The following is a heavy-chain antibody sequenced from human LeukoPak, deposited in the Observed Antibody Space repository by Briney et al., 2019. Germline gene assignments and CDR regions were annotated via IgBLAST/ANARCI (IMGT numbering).Heavy chain of an antibody. Sequence: GGSLRLSCAISGFTFGNYGMHWVRQAPGKGLEWVALISYDGSSEYYAGSVKGRFTISRDNSKITVYLQMNSLKAEDTAVYYCAKELYNYGDYGAEGLDVGGQGTTVTVS. V-gene: IGHV3-30*18. D-gene: IGHD4-17*01. CDR2: ISYDGSSE. J-gene: IGHJ6*02. CDR1: GFTFGNYG. CDR3: AKELYNYGDYGAEGLDV.